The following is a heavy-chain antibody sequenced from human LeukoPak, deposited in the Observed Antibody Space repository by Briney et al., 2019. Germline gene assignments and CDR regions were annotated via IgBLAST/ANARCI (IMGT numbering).Heavy chain of an antibody. CDR3: AKEIYGVVATSGIDY. J-gene: IGHJ4*02. V-gene: IGHV3-9*01. Sequence: GGSLRLSCAASGFTFDEYAMHWVRQAPGKGLEWVSGISWNSASIGYADSVKGRFTISRDNAKNSLYLQMNSLRAEDTALYYCAKEIYGVVATSGIDYWGQGTLVTVSS. CDR2: ISWNSASI. D-gene: IGHD2-15*01. CDR1: GFTFDEYA.